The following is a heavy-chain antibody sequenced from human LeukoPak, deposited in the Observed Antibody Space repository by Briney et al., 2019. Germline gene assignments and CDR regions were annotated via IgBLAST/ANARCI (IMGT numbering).Heavy chain of an antibody. J-gene: IGHJ4*02. CDR2: ILHTGST. CDR3: ARKNVVVVAATLLNYFDY. D-gene: IGHD2-15*01. V-gene: IGHV4-38-2*02. CDR1: GYSISSGYF. Sequence: SETLSLTCTVSGYSISSGYFWGWIRQPPGKGLEWIGNILHTGSTYYNPSLKSRVTISVDTSKNQFSLKLSSVTAADTAVYYCARKNVVVVAATLLNYFDYWGQGTLVTVSS.